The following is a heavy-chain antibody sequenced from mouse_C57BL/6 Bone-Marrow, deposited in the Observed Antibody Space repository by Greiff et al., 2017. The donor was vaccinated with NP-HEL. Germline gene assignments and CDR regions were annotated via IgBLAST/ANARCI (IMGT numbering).Heavy chain of an antibody. J-gene: IGHJ1*03. CDR1: GYSITSGYD. D-gene: IGHD1-1*01. CDR3: ARGDYGSSHWYFDV. Sequence: EVQLVESGPGMVKPSQSLSLTCTVTGYSITSGYDWHWIRHFPGNKLEWMGYISYSGSTNYNPSLKSRISITHDTSKNPFFLKLNSVTTEDTATYYCARGDYGSSHWYFDVWGTGTTVTVSS. V-gene: IGHV3-1*01. CDR2: ISYSGST.